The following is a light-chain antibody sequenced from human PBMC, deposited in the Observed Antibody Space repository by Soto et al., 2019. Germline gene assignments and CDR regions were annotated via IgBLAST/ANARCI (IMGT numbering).Light chain of an antibody. Sequence: DIQMTQSPSSLSASVGDRVTITCRASQSIVTYLNWYQQKPGEAPKLLIYLTYSLQSGVPSRFSGSGSGTDFTLTISSLQPEDFATYYCQQSYISPYTFGQGTNLEMK. CDR3: QQSYISPYT. CDR2: LTY. J-gene: IGKJ2*01. CDR1: QSIVTY. V-gene: IGKV1-39*01.